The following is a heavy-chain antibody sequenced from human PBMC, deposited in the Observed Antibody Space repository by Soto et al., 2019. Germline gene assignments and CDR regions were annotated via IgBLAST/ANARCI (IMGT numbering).Heavy chain of an antibody. CDR3: ARGHHSMDV. CDR1: GFTFSDHY. Sequence: GGSLRLSCAASGFTFSDHYMTWIRQAPGKGLEWISYINPTGSYTHYADSVKGRFSISRDNAENSLYLQMNSLRPEDTALYYCARGHHSMDVWGQGATVTVSS. CDR2: INPTGSYT. J-gene: IGHJ6*02. V-gene: IGHV3-11*06.